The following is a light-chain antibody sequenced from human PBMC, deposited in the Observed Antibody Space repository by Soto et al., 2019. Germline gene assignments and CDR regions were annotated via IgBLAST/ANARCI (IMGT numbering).Light chain of an antibody. J-gene: IGLJ1*01. CDR1: SSDVCAYNY. CDR2: EVS. Sequence: QSVLTQPPSASGSHGQSVTISCTGTSSDVCAYNYVSWYQQLPGKAPKLIIYEVSKRPSGVPDRFSGSKSGNTASLTVSGLQAEDEANYYCTSYAGTYSFFYVFGTGTKVTVL. CDR3: TSYAGTYSFFYV. V-gene: IGLV2-8*01.